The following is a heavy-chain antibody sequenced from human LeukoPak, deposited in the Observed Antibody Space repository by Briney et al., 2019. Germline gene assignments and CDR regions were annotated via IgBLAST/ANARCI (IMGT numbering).Heavy chain of an antibody. CDR1: GGTFSSYA. Sequence: SVKVSCRASGGTFSSYAISWVRQAPGQGLEWMGGIIPIFGTANYAQKFQGRVTITADESTSTAYMELSSLRSEDTAVYYCARGSYYDILTGYYHYWGQGTLVTVSS. J-gene: IGHJ4*02. CDR2: IIPIFGTA. CDR3: ARGSYYDILTGYYHY. D-gene: IGHD3-9*01. V-gene: IGHV1-69*01.